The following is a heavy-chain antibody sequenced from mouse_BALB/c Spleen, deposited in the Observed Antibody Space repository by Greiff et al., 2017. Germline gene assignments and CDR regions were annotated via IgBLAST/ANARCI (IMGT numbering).Heavy chain of an antibody. V-gene: IGHV5-17*02. Sequence: EVKLVESGGGLVQPGGSRKLSCAASGFTFSSFGMHWVRQAPEKGLEWVAYISSGSSTIYYADTVKGRFTISRDNPKNTLFLQMTSLRSEDTAMYYCARATFGDAMDYWGQGTSVTVSS. CDR1: GFTFSSFG. D-gene: IGHD1-1*02. CDR2: ISSGSSTI. CDR3: ARATFGDAMDY. J-gene: IGHJ4*01.